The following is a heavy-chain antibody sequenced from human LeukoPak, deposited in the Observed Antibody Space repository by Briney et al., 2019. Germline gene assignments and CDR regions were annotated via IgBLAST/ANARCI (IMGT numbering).Heavy chain of an antibody. CDR1: GFTFSSYG. J-gene: IGHJ4*02. V-gene: IGHV3-30*02. CDR3: AKDLDCSSTSCYNIDY. D-gene: IGHD2-2*02. Sequence: GGSLRLSCAASGFTFSSYGMHWVRQAPGKGPEWVAFIRYDGSNKYYADSVKGRFTISRDNSKNTLYLQMNSLRAEDTAVYYCAKDLDCSSTSCYNIDYWGQGTLVTVSS. CDR2: IRYDGSNK.